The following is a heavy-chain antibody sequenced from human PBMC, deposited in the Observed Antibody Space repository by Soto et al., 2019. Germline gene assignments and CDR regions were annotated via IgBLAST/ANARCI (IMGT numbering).Heavy chain of an antibody. CDR2: VYASGIT. D-gene: IGHD1-1*01. Sequence: QVQLQESGPGLVKPSETLSLTCSVSGGSINSHFWSWIRQPAGKTLEWIGHVYASGITRFNPSLKSRVTMSVDTSKTLFSLKLRSVTAADTAVYYCAGDHLAVQPWYGLDVWGQGTTVIVSS. CDR3: AGDHLAVQPWYGLDV. CDR1: GGSINSHF. J-gene: IGHJ6*02. V-gene: IGHV4-4*07.